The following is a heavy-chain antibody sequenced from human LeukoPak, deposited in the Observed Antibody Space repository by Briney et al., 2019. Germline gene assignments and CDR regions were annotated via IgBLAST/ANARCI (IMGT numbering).Heavy chain of an antibody. J-gene: IGHJ5*02. D-gene: IGHD6-13*01. V-gene: IGHV3-53*01. CDR3: ARARAYSSSWYWFDP. CDR2: IYSGGST. CDR1: GFTVSSNY. Sequence: GGSLRLSCAASGFTVSSNYMSWVRQAPGKGLEWVSVIYSGGSTYYADSVKGRFTISRDNSKNTLYLQMNSLRAEDTAVYYCARARAYSSSWYWFDPWGQGTLVTVSS.